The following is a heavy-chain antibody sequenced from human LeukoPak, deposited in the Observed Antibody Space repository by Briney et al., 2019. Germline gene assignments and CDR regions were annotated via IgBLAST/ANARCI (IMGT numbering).Heavy chain of an antibody. V-gene: IGHV4-59*01. Sequence: SETLSLTCTVSGGSISSYYWSWIRQPPGKGLEWIGYIYYSGSTNYNPSLKSRVTISVDTSKNQFSLKLSSVTAADTAVYFCARAPRDRGYCGATSCFEYMDVWGRGTTVTISS. D-gene: IGHD2-2*01. CDR1: GGSISSYY. CDR2: IYYSGST. J-gene: IGHJ6*03. CDR3: ARAPRDRGYCGATSCFEYMDV.